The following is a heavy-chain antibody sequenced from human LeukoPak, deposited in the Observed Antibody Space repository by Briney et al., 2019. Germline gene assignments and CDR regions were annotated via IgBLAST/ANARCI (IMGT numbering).Heavy chain of an antibody. CDR1: GGTLSSYA. CDR3: ASEGVVVPAAMSPLGY. CDR2: IIPIFGTA. V-gene: IGHV1-69*13. J-gene: IGHJ4*02. D-gene: IGHD2-2*01. Sequence: SVKVSCKASGGTLSSYAISWVRQAPGQGLEWMGGIIPIFGTANYAQKFQGRVTITADESTSTAYMELSSLRSEDTAVYYCASEGVVVPAAMSPLGYWGQGTLVTVSS.